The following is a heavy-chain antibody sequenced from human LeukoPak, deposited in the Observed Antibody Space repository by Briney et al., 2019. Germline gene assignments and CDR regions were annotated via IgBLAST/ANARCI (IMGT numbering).Heavy chain of an antibody. Sequence: PGGSLRLSCAASGFTFSSYGMHWVRQAPGKGLEWVAVISYDGSKKYYAGSVKGRFTISRDNSKNTLYLQMNSLRAEDTAVYYCARTLRGANDYWGQGTLVTVSS. CDR3: ARTLRGANDY. V-gene: IGHV3-30*03. D-gene: IGHD1-26*01. CDR1: GFTFSSYG. J-gene: IGHJ4*02. CDR2: ISYDGSKK.